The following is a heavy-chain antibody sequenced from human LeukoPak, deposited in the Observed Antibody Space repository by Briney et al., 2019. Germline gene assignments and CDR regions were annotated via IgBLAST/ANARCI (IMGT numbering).Heavy chain of an antibody. V-gene: IGHV3-23*01. D-gene: IGHD4-17*01. CDR1: GFTFSTFA. CDR2: IFPSGGEV. CDR3: ARLNDYGDIKHFDY. J-gene: IGHJ4*02. Sequence: GGSLRLSCAASGFTFSTFAMIWVRQPPGKGLEWVSSIFPSGGEVHYADSVRGRFTISRDNSKSTLSLQMNSLRAEDTALYYCARLNDYGDIKHFDYWGQGTLVTVSS.